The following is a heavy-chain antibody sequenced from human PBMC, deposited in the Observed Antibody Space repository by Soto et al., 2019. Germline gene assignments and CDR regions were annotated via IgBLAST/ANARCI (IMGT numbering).Heavy chain of an antibody. Sequence: RASVKVSCKASGYTFASYAMHWVRQAPGQRLEWMGWINAGNGNTKYSQKFQGRVTITRDTSASTAYMELSSLRSEDTAVYYCARESPASDFWGGYYSDYYGMDVWGQGTTVTVSS. CDR1: GYTFASYA. CDR2: INAGNGNT. CDR3: ARESPASDFWGGYYSDYYGMDV. V-gene: IGHV1-3*01. J-gene: IGHJ6*02. D-gene: IGHD3-3*01.